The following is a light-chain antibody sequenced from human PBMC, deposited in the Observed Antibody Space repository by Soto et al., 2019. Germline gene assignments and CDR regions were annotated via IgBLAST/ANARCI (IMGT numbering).Light chain of an antibody. CDR2: GAS. J-gene: IGKJ1*01. CDR1: QSVRSSY. Sequence: EIVLTQSPGTLSLSPGERATLSCRASQSVRSSYLAWYQQKPGQAPRLLIYGASNRATGIPDRFDGSGSGTDFTLTISRLEPEDFAVYYCQQYGSSPRTFGQGTKVEIK. V-gene: IGKV3-20*01. CDR3: QQYGSSPRT.